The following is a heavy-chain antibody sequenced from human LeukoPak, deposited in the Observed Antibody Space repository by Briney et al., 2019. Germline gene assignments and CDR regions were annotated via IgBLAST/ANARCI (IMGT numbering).Heavy chain of an antibody. D-gene: IGHD2-21*02. V-gene: IGHV3-64*01. Sequence: GGSLRLSCAASGFTFSSYAMHWVRQAPGKGLEYVSGISRNGGNTYYANSVKGRFTISRDNSKNSLYLQMNSLRAEDTAVYYCASVIGGGDATDAFDIWGQGTMVTVSS. CDR3: ASVIGGGDATDAFDI. CDR2: ISRNGGNT. CDR1: GFTFSSYA. J-gene: IGHJ3*02.